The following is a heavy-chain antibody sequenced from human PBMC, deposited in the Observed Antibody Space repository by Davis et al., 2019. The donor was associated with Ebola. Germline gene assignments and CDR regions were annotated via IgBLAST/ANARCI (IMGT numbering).Heavy chain of an antibody. CDR1: RYTFTSHD. D-gene: IGHD6-19*01. V-gene: IGHV1-8*01. Sequence: AASVKVSCKTSRYTFTSHDINWARHATGQGLEWMGWMNPNSGNTGYAQKFQGIVTMTRNTSISTAYVELSSLRPEDTAMYYCARRVGSSGWFKFDYWGQGALVTVSS. J-gene: IGHJ4*02. CDR2: MNPNSGNT. CDR3: ARRVGSSGWFKFDY.